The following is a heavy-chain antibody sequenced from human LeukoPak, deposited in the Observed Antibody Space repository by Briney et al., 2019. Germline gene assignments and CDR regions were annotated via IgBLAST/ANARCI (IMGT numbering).Heavy chain of an antibody. CDR1: GYRFTSYG. CDR2: INPRSGGT. D-gene: IGHD5-24*01. V-gene: IGHV1-46*01. CDR3: AKEAGGDGYRLDS. J-gene: IGHJ4*02. Sequence: ASVKVSCKASGYRFTSYGIIWVRQAPGQGLEWMGIINPRSGGTGYAEKFEGRLIMTRDASTSTVYMELSSLRSEDTARYYCAKEAGGDGYRLDSWGQGTLVTVSS.